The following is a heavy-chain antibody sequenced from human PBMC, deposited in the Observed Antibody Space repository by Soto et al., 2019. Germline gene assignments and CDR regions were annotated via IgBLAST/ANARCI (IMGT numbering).Heavy chain of an antibody. CDR3: ARSSDNYKRLYY. D-gene: IGHD1-1*01. Sequence: GGSLRLSCEGSGFTFRDYYISWIRQDPGKGLESISYSSNNSTCTRYADSVKSRCSNSRENTKNLLYLQISSLRAEDTAVYYCARSSDNYKRLYYWGQGSPFTVSS. CDR1: GFTFRDYY. V-gene: IGHV3-11*06. J-gene: IGHJ4*02. CDR2: SSNNSTCT.